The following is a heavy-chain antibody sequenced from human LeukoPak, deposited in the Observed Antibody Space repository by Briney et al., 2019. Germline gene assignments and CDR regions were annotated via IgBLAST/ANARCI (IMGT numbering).Heavy chain of an antibody. J-gene: IGHJ2*01. Sequence: PGGSLRLSCAASGFTFSNAWLNWVRQAPGKGLEWVSHINGDGSITTYADSVKGRFTISRDNAKNTVYLQMNSLRAEDTAVYYCARVGLIEDRSHWYLDLWGRGTLVTVSS. CDR3: ARVGLIEDRSHWYLDL. CDR2: INGDGSIT. D-gene: IGHD2-15*01. V-gene: IGHV3-74*01. CDR1: GFTFSNAW.